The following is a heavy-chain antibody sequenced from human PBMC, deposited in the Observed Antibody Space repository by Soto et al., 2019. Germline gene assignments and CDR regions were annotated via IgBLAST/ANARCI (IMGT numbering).Heavy chain of an antibody. V-gene: IGHV4-59*01. CDR1: GGSISSYS. CDR2: MFYSGST. CDR3: AVTPRYCSGGSCQPAHALDI. J-gene: IGHJ3*02. Sequence: SETLSLTCTVSGGSISSYSWSWIRQPPGKGLEWIGYMFYSGSTEYNPSLKSRLTMSVDTSKSQFSLNLNSVTAADTAVYYCAVTPRYCSGGSCQPAHALDIWGAGTMVTVSS. D-gene: IGHD2-15*01.